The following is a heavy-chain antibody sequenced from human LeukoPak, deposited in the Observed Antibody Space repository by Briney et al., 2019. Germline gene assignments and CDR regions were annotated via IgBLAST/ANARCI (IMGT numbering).Heavy chain of an antibody. CDR2: IRYDGSNK. Sequence: PGGSLRLSCAASGFTFSSYGMHWVRQAPGKGLEWVAFIRYDGSNKYYADSVKGRFTISRDNSKNTLYLQMNSLRAEDTAVYYCTATFLYSSGWYGDFQHWGQGTLVTVSS. J-gene: IGHJ1*01. V-gene: IGHV3-30*02. D-gene: IGHD6-19*01. CDR3: TATFLYSSGWYGDFQH. CDR1: GFTFSSYG.